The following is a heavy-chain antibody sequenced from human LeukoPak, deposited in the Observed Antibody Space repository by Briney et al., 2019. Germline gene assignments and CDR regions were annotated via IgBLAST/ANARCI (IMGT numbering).Heavy chain of an antibody. J-gene: IGHJ4*02. CDR3: ANFDFYDTSSHPDY. Sequence: GGSLRLSCAASGLTFSRAEMNWVRQAPGKGLEWVSYISFTGSAVFYADSVKGRFTVSRDNAKNSLFLQMNGLRAEDTAVYFCANFDFYDTSSHPDYWGQGTLVTVSS. CDR1: GLTFSRAE. D-gene: IGHD3-22*01. V-gene: IGHV3-48*03. CDR2: ISFTGSAV.